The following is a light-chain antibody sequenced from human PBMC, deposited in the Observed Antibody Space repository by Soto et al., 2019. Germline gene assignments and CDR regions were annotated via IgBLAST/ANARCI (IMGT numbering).Light chain of an antibody. CDR1: QSVSSY. V-gene: IGKV3-11*01. J-gene: IGKJ4*01. CDR3: QQRSNWPPLT. CDR2: HAS. Sequence: EIVLTQSPATLSLSPGERATLSCRASQSVSSYLAWYQQKPGQAPRLLIYHASNRATGIPARFSCSGSGTDFTLTISSLEPEDFAVYYCQQRSNWPPLTFGGGTKVEIK.